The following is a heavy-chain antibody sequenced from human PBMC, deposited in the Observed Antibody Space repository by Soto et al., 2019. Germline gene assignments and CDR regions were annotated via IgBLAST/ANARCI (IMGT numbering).Heavy chain of an antibody. CDR2: ISSDGSNT. CDR3: ARDGSPAVRNPRTYFDY. D-gene: IGHD2-2*01. CDR1: GFIFSNYA. Sequence: QVQLVESGGCVVQSGRSLRLSCAASGFIFSNYAMHWVRQAPGKGLEWVAIISSDGSNTYYAGSVRGRFTISRDNSENTLYLQMNSLRPEDTAVYYCARDGSPAVRNPRTYFDYWGQGTLVTVSS. J-gene: IGHJ4*02. V-gene: IGHV3-30-3*01.